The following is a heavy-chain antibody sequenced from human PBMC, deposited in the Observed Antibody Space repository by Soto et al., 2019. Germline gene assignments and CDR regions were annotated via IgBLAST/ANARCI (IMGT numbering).Heavy chain of an antibody. CDR1: GFTFGDYA. V-gene: IGHV3-49*05. D-gene: IGHD3-22*01. CDR3: TRLYYYDSSGYSPADAFDI. Sequence: EVQLVESGGGLVKPGRSLRLSCTASGFTFGDYAMSWFRQAPGKGLEWVGFIRSKAYGGTTEYAASVKGRFTISRDYSKSIAYLQMNSLKTEDTAVYYCTRLYYYDSSGYSPADAFDIWGQGTMVTVSS. J-gene: IGHJ3*02. CDR2: IRSKAYGGTT.